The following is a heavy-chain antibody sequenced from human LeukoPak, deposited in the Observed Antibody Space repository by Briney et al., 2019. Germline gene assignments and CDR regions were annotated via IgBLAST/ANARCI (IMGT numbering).Heavy chain of an antibody. CDR2: IYYSGST. J-gene: IGHJ4*02. V-gene: IGHV4-59*13. CDR3: ARIMGHFDF. CDR1: GGSISSYY. D-gene: IGHD1-26*01. Sequence: PSETLSLTCTVSGGSISSYYWTWIRQPPGKGLEWIGCIYYSGSTDYNPSLKSRVTISVDTSKNQFSLKLTSVTAADTAVYYCARIMGHFDFWGQGTLVTVSS.